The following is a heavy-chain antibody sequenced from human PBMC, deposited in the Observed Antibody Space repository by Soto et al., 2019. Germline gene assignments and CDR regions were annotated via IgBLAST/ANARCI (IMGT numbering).Heavy chain of an antibody. Sequence: QVQLVESGGGVVQPGRSLRLSCAASGFTFSSYGMHCVRQAPGKGLEWVAVISYDGRNKYYADSVKGRFTISRDNSKNTLYLQMNSVRAEDTGVYYCAKDSRIVVVTAPYDYWGQGTLVTVSS. D-gene: IGHD2-21*02. J-gene: IGHJ4*02. CDR2: ISYDGRNK. V-gene: IGHV3-30*18. CDR1: GFTFSSYG. CDR3: AKDSRIVVVTAPYDY.